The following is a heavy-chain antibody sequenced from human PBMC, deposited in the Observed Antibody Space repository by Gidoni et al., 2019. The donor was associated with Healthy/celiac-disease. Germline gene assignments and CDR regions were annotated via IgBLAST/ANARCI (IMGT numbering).Heavy chain of an antibody. CDR3: AKNHGYSGYDPLDY. J-gene: IGHJ4*02. Sequence: EVQLLESGGGLVQPGGSLRLSCAASGFTFSSFAMSWVRQAPGKGLEWVSAISGSGSRTYYVDAVKGRFTISRDNSKDTLYLQMNSLRAEDTAIYYCAKNHGYSGYDPLDYWGQGTLATVSA. CDR1: GFTFSSFA. V-gene: IGHV3-23*01. D-gene: IGHD5-12*01. CDR2: ISGSGSRT.